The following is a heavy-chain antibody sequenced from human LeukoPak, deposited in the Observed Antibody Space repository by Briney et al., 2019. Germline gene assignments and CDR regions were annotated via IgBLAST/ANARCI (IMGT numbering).Heavy chain of an antibody. D-gene: IGHD3-9*01. Sequence: GGSLRLSCAASGFTFSSYGMNWVRQAPGKGLEWVSSISSSSSYIYYADPVKGRFTISRDNAKNSLYLQMNSLRAEDTAVYYCARVDILTGLYYFDYWGQGTLVTVSS. CDR1: GFTFSSYG. CDR2: ISSSSSYI. CDR3: ARVDILTGLYYFDY. J-gene: IGHJ4*02. V-gene: IGHV3-21*01.